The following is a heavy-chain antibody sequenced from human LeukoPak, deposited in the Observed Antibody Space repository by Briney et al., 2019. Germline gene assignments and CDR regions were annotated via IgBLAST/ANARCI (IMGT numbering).Heavy chain of an antibody. CDR2: IYTSGST. J-gene: IGHJ5*02. CDR1: GGSISSGDYY. Sequence: SETLSLTCTVSGGSISSGDYYWSWIRQPAGKGLEWIGRIYTSGSTNYNPSLKSRVTMSVDTSKNQFSLKLSSVTAADTAVYCCARDRPGPRIAAAGRLYWFDPWGQGTLVTVSS. CDR3: ARDRPGPRIAAAGRLYWFDP. V-gene: IGHV4-61*02. D-gene: IGHD6-13*01.